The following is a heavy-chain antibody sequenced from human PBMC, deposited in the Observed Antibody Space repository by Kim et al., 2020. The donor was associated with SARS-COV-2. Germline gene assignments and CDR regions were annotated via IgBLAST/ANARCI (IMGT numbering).Heavy chain of an antibody. J-gene: IGHJ4*02. CDR1: GFTFSASS. CDR3: SRHCGKQGDRGFDN. CDR2: IKSKPNNYAT. Sequence: GGSLRLSCAASGFTFSASSMHWVRQASGKGLEWVGRIKSKPNNYATSYAASVTVRFTISKDDSTNTVYLQMDSLQTDDTAVYFCSRHCGKQGDRGFDNWGQGPLVPVSS. D-gene: IGHD2-21*02. V-gene: IGHV3-73*01.